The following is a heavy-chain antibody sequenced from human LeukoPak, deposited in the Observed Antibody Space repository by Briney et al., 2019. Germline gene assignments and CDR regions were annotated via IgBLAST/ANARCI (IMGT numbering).Heavy chain of an antibody. Sequence: PSETLSLTCTVSGGSISSSNYYWGWIRQPPGKGLEWIGSISYSGGTYYNPSLKSRVTISVDTSKNQFSLKLSSVTAADTAVYYCARGITMVRGVPTKNWFDPWGQGTLVTVSS. CDR3: ARGITMVRGVPTKNWFDP. CDR2: ISYSGGT. J-gene: IGHJ5*02. V-gene: IGHV4-39*07. CDR1: GGSISSSNYY. D-gene: IGHD3-10*01.